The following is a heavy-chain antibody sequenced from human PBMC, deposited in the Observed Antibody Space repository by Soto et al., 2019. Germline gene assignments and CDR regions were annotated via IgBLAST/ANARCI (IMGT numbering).Heavy chain of an antibody. Sequence: PXETLSLTCTVSGGSISSYYWSWIRQPPGKGLEWIGYIYYSGSTNYNPSLKSRVTISVDTSKNQFSLKLSSVTAADTAVYYCARGIAVAGNFDYWGQGTLVTVSS. CDR2: IYYSGST. CDR3: ARGIAVAGNFDY. J-gene: IGHJ4*02. V-gene: IGHV4-59*01. D-gene: IGHD6-19*01. CDR1: GGSISSYY.